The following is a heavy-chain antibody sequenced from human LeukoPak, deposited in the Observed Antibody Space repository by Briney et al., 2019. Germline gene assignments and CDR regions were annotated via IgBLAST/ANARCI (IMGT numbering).Heavy chain of an antibody. CDR2: INEDGSKE. CDR1: GFTFSSYW. V-gene: IGHV3-7*01. D-gene: IGHD1-26*01. Sequence: GGSLRLSCAASGFTFSSYWMSWVRQAPGKGLEWVANINEDGSKEYYVDSVKGRLTISRDNAEKSLYLQMNSLRAEDTAVYYCAREPWELLRVFDYWGQGTLVTVSS. CDR3: AREPWELLRVFDY. J-gene: IGHJ4*02.